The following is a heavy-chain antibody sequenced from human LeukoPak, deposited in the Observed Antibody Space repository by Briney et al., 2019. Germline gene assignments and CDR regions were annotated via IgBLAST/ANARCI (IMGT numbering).Heavy chain of an antibody. Sequence: ASVKVSCKACGYTFTAYYMHWVRQAPGQGLEWMGWINPDSGGTNYAQKFQGRVTMTRDTSISTAYMELSSLRSDDTAVYYCARDVDSSWYTNPSDYWGQGTLVTVSS. CDR2: INPDSGGT. CDR1: GYTFTAYY. J-gene: IGHJ4*02. CDR3: ARDVDSSWYTNPSDY. V-gene: IGHV1-2*02. D-gene: IGHD6-13*01.